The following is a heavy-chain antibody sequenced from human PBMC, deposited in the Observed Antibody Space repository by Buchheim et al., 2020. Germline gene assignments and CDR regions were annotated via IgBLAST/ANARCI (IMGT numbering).Heavy chain of an antibody. CDR3: ARDPPSSIAALNRGMDV. Sequence: EGQLVESGGGLVQPGGSLRLSCAASGFTFSSYWMHWVRQAPGKGLVWVSRINSDGSSTSYADSVKGRFTISRDNAKNTLYLQMSSLRAEDTAVYYCARDPPSSIAALNRGMDVWGQGTT. V-gene: IGHV3-74*01. CDR2: INSDGSST. CDR1: GFTFSSYW. J-gene: IGHJ6*02. D-gene: IGHD6-6*01.